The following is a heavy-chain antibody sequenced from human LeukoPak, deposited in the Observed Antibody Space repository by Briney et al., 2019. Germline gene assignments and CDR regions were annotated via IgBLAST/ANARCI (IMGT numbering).Heavy chain of an antibody. V-gene: IGHV3-23*01. CDR3: AKDPRYSSSIYYYYYYMDV. J-gene: IGHJ6*03. D-gene: IGHD6-6*01. CDR1: GFTFSSYG. CDR2: ISGSGGST. Sequence: GGSLRLSCAASGFTFSSYGMSWVRQAPGKGLEWVSAISGSGGSTYYADSVKGRFTISRDNSKNTLYLQMNSLRAEDTAVCYCAKDPRYSSSIYYYYYYMDVWGKGTTVTVSS.